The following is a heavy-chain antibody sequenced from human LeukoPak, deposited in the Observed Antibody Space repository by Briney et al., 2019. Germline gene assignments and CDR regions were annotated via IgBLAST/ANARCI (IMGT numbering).Heavy chain of an antibody. V-gene: IGHV4-59*01. CDR3: ARMTSSGWYAAGYYFDY. CDR2: IYFSGST. CDR1: GFTFSSYW. Sequence: PGGSLRLSCAASGFTFSSYWMSWVCQAPGKGLEWIGYIYFSGSTNYNPSLKSRVTISVDTSKNQFSLKMSSVTAADTAVYYCARMTSSGWYAAGYYFDYWGQGTLVTVSS. D-gene: IGHD6-19*01. J-gene: IGHJ4*02.